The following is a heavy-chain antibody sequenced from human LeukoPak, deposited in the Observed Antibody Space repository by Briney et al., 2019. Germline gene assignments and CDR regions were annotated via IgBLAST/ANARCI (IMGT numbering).Heavy chain of an antibody. V-gene: IGHV4-59*11. D-gene: IGHD6-13*01. CDR1: GGSISSHY. Sequence: SEALSLTCTVSGGSISSHYWSWIRQPPGKGLEWIGYIYYSGSTNYNPSLKSRVTISVDTSKNQFSLKLSSVTAADTAVYYCARVKQQLVGPYYYYGMDVWGQGTTVTVSS. J-gene: IGHJ6*02. CDR2: IYYSGST. CDR3: ARVKQQLVGPYYYYGMDV.